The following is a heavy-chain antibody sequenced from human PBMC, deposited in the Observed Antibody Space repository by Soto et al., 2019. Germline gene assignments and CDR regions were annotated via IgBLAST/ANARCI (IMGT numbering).Heavy chain of an antibody. J-gene: IGHJ5*02. Sequence: QVQLVESGGGVVQPGTSLRLSCEVSGLTFSNNGMHWVRQAPGKGPEWVAVISADGNTQYYADSVKGRFTISRDNSKNTLYLQMINLRVDDTAMYYCVNALQTDHWGQGTLVTVSS. CDR1: GLTFSNNG. CDR3: VNALQTDH. V-gene: IGHV3-30*18. D-gene: IGHD3-10*01. CDR2: ISADGNTQ.